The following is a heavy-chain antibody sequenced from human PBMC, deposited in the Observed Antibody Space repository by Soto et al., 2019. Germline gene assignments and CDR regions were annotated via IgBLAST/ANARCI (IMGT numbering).Heavy chain of an antibody. D-gene: IGHD4-4*01. Sequence: EVQLLESGGGLVQPGGSLRLSCAASGFTFSSYAMSWVRQAPGKGLAWVSAISGGSESTYFADSVKGRFSISRDNSRNTLFLQMHSLRAEDTALYYCAKAFDYNYGGSGGHNDYWGQGTLVAVSS. J-gene: IGHJ4*02. CDR3: AKAFDYNYGGSGGHNDY. V-gene: IGHV3-23*01. CDR2: ISGGSEST. CDR1: GFTFSSYA.